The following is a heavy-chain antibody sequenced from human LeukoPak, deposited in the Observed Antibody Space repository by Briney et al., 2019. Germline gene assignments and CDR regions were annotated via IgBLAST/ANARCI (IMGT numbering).Heavy chain of an antibody. CDR2: INHSGST. V-gene: IGHV4-34*01. J-gene: IGHJ4*02. D-gene: IGHD6-13*01. Sequence: ALETLSLTCAVYGGSFSGYYWSWIRQPPGKGLEWVGEINHSGSTNYNPSLKSRVTISVDTSKNQFSLKLSSVTAADTAVYYCAIWASSWYWKYWGQGTLVTVSS. CDR3: AIWASSWYWKY. CDR1: GGSFSGYY.